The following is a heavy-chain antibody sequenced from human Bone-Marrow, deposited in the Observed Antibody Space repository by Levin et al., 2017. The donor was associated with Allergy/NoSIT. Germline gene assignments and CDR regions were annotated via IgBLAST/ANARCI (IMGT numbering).Heavy chain of an antibody. Sequence: TSGGSLRLSCAASGFSFSDAWMTWVRQTPGKGLEWVGRIKSRATGGTVDYGAPVKGRFTISRDDSKNTLYLQMNSLTTEDTAVYYCTTEYVTYYMAGFGLWGQVTLVTVSS. D-gene: IGHD1-26*01. CDR2: IKSRATGGTV. CDR3: TTEYVTYYMAGFGL. V-gene: IGHV3-15*01. CDR1: GFSFSDAW. J-gene: IGHJ4*02.